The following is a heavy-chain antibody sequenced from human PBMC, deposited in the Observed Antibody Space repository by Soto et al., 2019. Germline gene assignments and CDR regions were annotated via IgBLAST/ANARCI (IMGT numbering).Heavy chain of an antibody. J-gene: IGHJ6*02. D-gene: IGHD3-3*01. Sequence: ASVKVSCKASGGTFSSYAISWVRQAPGQGLGWMGWISAYNGNTNYAQKLQGRVTMTTDTSTSTAYMELRSLRSDDTAVYYCARDVRFLEWLLPSYYYYGMDVWGQGTTVTVSS. CDR1: GGTFSSYA. CDR3: ARDVRFLEWLLPSYYYYGMDV. V-gene: IGHV1-18*01. CDR2: ISAYNGNT.